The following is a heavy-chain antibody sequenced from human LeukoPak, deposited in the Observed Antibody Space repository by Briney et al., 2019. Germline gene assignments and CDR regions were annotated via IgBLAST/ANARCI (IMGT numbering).Heavy chain of an antibody. CDR2: IRYDESNK. J-gene: IGHJ4*02. CDR3: VKDLTTVTTQGDY. CDR1: GFTFSSYG. Sequence: PGGSLRLSRAASGFTFSSYGMHWVRQAPGKGLEWLAFIRYDESNKYYADSVKGRFTISRDNSKNTLYLQMNSLRADDTAVYYCVKDLTTVTTQGDYWGQGTLVTVSS. V-gene: IGHV3-30*02. D-gene: IGHD4-17*01.